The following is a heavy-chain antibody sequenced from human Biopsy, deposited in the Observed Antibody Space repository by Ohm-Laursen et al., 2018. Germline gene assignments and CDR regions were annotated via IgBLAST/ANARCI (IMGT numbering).Heavy chain of an antibody. V-gene: IGHV3-9*01. CDR1: GFTFENYA. Sequence: SFRLSCAASGFTFENYAMNWVRQAPGKGLEWVSGISWNSGSVVYADSVKGRFTISRDNAKNSLYLQMHSLRAEDTAFYYCAKASGYSSGWPIDYWGQGNLVTVSS. CDR3: AKASGYSSGWPIDY. CDR2: ISWNSGSV. D-gene: IGHD6-19*01. J-gene: IGHJ4*02.